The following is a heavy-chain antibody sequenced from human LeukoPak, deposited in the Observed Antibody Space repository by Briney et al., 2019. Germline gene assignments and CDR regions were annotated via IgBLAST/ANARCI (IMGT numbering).Heavy chain of an antibody. CDR3: ARGPQYQLLSYYYYMGV. J-gene: IGHJ6*03. V-gene: IGHV1-18*01. D-gene: IGHD2-2*01. CDR1: GYTFTSYG. Sequence: ASVKVSCKASGYTFTSYGISWVRQAPGQGLEWMGWISAYNGNTNYAQKLQGRVTMTTDTSTSTAYMELRSLRSDDTAVYYCARGPQYQLLSYYYYMGVWGKGTTVTVSS. CDR2: ISAYNGNT.